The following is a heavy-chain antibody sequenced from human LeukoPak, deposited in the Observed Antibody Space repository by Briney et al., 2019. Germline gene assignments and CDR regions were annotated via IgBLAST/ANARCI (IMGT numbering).Heavy chain of an antibody. CDR2: INPNSGGT. V-gene: IGHV1-2*02. CDR3: ARDGRRIAAAGALRSHWFDP. D-gene: IGHD6-13*01. Sequence: GASVKVSCKASGYTFTGYYMHWVRQAPGQGLEWMGWINPNSGGTNYAQKSQGRVTMTRDTSISTAYMELSRLRSDDTAVYYCARDGRRIAAAGALRSHWFDPWGQGTLVTVSS. CDR1: GYTFTGYY. J-gene: IGHJ5*02.